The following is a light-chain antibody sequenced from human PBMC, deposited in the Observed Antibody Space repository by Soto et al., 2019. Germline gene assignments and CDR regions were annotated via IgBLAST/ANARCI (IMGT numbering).Light chain of an antibody. CDR2: TAS. CDR3: QQSYSTPIS. V-gene: IGKV1-39*01. J-gene: IGKJ5*01. CDR1: QSISSY. Sequence: EIQMTQSPSSLSASVGDRVTITCRASQSISSYLNWYQQKPGKAPKXLMYTASNLQSGVPSRFSGSGSGTDLTITISSLQPEDFETYDCQQSYSTPISFGQGTRLEIK.